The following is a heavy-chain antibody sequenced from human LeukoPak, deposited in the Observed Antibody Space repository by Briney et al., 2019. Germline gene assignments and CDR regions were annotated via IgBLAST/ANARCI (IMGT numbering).Heavy chain of an antibody. Sequence: GGSLRLSCAASGFNFSAYSMNWVRQVPGKGLEWVSFISDSSRFIHYADSVKGRFIISRDNAKNSMYLQMNRLRAEDTAVYYCARDLKWGPGNYFDNWGQGTLVTVSS. CDR1: GFNFSAYS. CDR2: ISDSSRFI. CDR3: ARDLKWGPGNYFDN. V-gene: IGHV3-21*04. J-gene: IGHJ4*02. D-gene: IGHD7-27*01.